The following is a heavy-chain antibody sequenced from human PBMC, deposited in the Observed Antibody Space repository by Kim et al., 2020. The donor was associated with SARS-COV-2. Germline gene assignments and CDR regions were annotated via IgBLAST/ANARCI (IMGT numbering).Heavy chain of an antibody. V-gene: IGHV3-7*04. CDR2: IKQDGSEK. J-gene: IGHJ3*02. D-gene: IGHD1-1*01. CDR3: VRARVANDDDGFDI. Sequence: GGSLRLSCVVSGFTFSSYWMTWVRQAPGKGLEWVGNIKQDGSEKYYVDSVKGRFTISRDNAKNSLYLQMNSLRAEDTAVYYCVRARVANDDDGFDIWGQGTMVTVSS. CDR1: GFTFSSYW.